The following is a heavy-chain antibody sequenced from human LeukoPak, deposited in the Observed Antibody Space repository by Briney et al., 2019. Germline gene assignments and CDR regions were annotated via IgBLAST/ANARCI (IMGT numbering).Heavy chain of an antibody. CDR1: GGSIRGSY. D-gene: IGHD3-22*01. J-gene: IGHJ4*02. CDR3: AGGGAVGGYYSSPVPSNFDQ. CDR2: IYDSEST. Sequence: SSETLSLTCTVSGGSIRGSYWTWVRQPPGKGLEWIWYIYDSESTDYNPSLKSRVTISIDTSKTQISLKLNSVNAADTAVYYCAGGGAVGGYYSSPVPSNFDQWGQGTLVTVSS. V-gene: IGHV4-59*01.